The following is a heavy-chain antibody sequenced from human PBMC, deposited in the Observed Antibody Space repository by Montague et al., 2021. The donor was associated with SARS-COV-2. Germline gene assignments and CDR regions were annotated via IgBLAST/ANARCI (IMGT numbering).Heavy chain of an antibody. CDR2: INQGGRT. Sequence: SETLSLTCAVDGGSLSAYYWDWIRQPPGKGLEWIGDINQGGRTNFNPSRKSRVTVSLDTSKNQFSLKLRSVTAADTAVYYCARAVRGVIILSPYYAMDVWGQGTSVTVSS. CDR3: ARAVRGVIILSPYYAMDV. D-gene: IGHD3-10*01. J-gene: IGHJ6*02. V-gene: IGHV4-34*01. CDR1: GGSLSAYY.